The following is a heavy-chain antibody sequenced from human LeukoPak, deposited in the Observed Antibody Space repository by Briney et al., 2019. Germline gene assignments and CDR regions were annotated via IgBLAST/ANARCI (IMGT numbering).Heavy chain of an antibody. CDR2: ISSNGGST. Sequence: GGSLRLSCAAAGFPFSSCAMHWVRQAPGKGLEYVSVISSNGGSTYYSNSVKGRFTISRDNSKNMLYLQMGSLRAEDMAVYYCAREGSWGSSPDYWGQGTLITVSS. D-gene: IGHD1-26*01. J-gene: IGHJ4*02. V-gene: IGHV3-64*01. CDR1: GFPFSSCA. CDR3: AREGSWGSSPDY.